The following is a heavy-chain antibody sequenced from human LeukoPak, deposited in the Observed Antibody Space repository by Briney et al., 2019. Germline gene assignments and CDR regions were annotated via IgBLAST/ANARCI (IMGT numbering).Heavy chain of an antibody. V-gene: IGHV3-15*01. D-gene: IGHD6-19*01. CDR3: TTRRVAVATYFDY. J-gene: IGHJ4*02. Sequence: GGSLRLSCAASGFTFSNAWMSWVRQAPGKGLEWVGRIKSKTDGGTTDYAAPVEGRFTISRDDSKNTLYLQMNSLKTEDTAVYYCTTRRVAVATYFDYCGQGTLVTVSS. CDR2: IKSKTDGGTT. CDR1: GFTFSNAW.